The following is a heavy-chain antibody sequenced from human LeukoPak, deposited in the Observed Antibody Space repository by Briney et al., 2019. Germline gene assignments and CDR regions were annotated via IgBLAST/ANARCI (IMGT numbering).Heavy chain of an antibody. CDR3: AGDTDGPHCDFWSGRIPGIDV. CDR1: GFTFSSYS. CDR2: ISSSSSYI. V-gene: IGHV3-21*01. D-gene: IGHD3-3*01. J-gene: IGHJ6*02. Sequence: GGSLRLSCAASGFTFSSYSMNWVRQAPGKGLGWVSYISSSSSYIYYADSVKGRFTIYRDNDKNSLYLQMTSRRAEHTAVYYCAGDTDGPHCDFWSGRIPGIDVWGQGTTVTVSS.